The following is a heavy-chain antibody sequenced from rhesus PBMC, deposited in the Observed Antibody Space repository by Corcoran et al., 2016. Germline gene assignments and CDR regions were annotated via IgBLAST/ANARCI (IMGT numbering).Heavy chain of an antibody. Sequence: QVQLQESGPGLVKPSETLSLTCAVFGGSFSSYWWSWIRQPPGKGLEWIRETNGNMGSTNYNPSRKRRVTISTASSKNHFSLKLSSVTAADTAVYYCASPRTVGQIDYWGQGVLVTVSS. J-gene: IGHJ4*01. D-gene: IGHD3-3*01. V-gene: IGHV4-80*01. CDR3: ASPRTVGQIDY. CDR2: TNGNMGST. CDR1: GGSFSSYW.